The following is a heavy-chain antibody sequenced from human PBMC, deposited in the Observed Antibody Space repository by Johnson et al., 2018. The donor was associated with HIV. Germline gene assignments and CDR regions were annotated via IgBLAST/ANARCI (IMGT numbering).Heavy chain of an antibody. Sequence: QVQLVESGGGVVQPGRSLRLSCAASGFTFSSYAMHWVRQAPGKGLEWVAVISYDGSNKYYADSVTGRFTISRDNSKNKLYLQMNSLRAGDTDVYYCARGDYGDDLNAFDIWGQGTMVTVSS. D-gene: IGHD4-17*01. CDR1: GFTFSSYA. CDR2: ISYDGSNK. CDR3: ARGDYGDDLNAFDI. V-gene: IGHV3-30*04. J-gene: IGHJ3*02.